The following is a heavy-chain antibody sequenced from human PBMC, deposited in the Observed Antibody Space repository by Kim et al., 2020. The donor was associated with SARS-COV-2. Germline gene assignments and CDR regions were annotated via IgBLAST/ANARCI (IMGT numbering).Heavy chain of an antibody. D-gene: IGHD1-20*01. CDR1: GGSISNSF. V-gene: IGHV4-59*08. CDR3: VRHVECIPGTYNSHDAFEI. J-gene: IGHJ3*02. CDR2: IYNSGTT. Sequence: SETLSLTCTVSGGSISNSFWSWIRQPPGKGLEWIAYIYNSGTTNYNPSLKSRVTISMDTSKNQFSLKLSSVTAADTAVYYCVRHVECIPGTYNSHDAFEIWGQGTMVTVSS.